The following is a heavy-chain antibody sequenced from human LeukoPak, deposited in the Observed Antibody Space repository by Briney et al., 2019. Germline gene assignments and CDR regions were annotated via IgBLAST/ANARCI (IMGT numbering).Heavy chain of an antibody. Sequence: GGSLRLSCAASGFNFDDYAMHRVRQAPGKGLEWVSGISWNSGSIGYADSVKGRFTISRDNAKNSLYLQMNSLRAEDTALHYCAKALLEAPRRVYFDYWGQGTLVTVSS. CDR1: GFNFDDYA. CDR3: AKALLEAPRRVYFDY. D-gene: IGHD5-24*01. CDR2: ISWNSGSI. J-gene: IGHJ4*02. V-gene: IGHV3-9*01.